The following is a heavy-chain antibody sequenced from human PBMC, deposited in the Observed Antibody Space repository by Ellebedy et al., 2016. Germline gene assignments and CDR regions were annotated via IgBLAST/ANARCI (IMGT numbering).Heavy chain of an antibody. CDR1: GYTFTSYG. Sequence: ASVKVSCKASGYTFTSYGISWVRQAPGQGLEWMGWISAYNGNTNYAQKLQGRVTMTTDTSTSTAYMELRSLRSDDTAVYYCARALFIYGDYRPDDAFDIWGQGTMVTVSS. V-gene: IGHV1-18*01. J-gene: IGHJ3*02. CDR2: ISAYNGNT. CDR3: ARALFIYGDYRPDDAFDI. D-gene: IGHD4-17*01.